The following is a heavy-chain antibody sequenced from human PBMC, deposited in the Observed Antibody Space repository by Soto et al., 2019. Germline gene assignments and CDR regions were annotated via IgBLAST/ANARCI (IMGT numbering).Heavy chain of an antibody. J-gene: IGHJ6*03. D-gene: IGHD2-2*01. V-gene: IGHV3-48*01. CDR1: GFTFSSYG. CDR3: ARSDCSSTSCYATSYYYYYYMDV. CDR2: ISSSSSTI. Sequence: GGSLRLSCAASGFTFSSYGMHWVRQAPGKGLEWVSYISSSSSTIYYADSVKGRFTISRDNAKNSLYLQMNSLRAEDTAVYYCARSDCSSTSCYATSYYYYYYMDVWGKGTTVTVSS.